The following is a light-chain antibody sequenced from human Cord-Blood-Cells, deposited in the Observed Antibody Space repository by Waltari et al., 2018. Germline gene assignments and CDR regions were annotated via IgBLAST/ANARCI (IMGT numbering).Light chain of an antibody. V-gene: IGKV1-8*01. CDR1: QGISNY. J-gene: IGKJ4*01. CDR2: AAS. CDR3: QQYYSYPLT. Sequence: AIRMTQSPSSFSASTGVRVTITCRASQGISNYLAWYQQKPGKVPKLLIYAASTLQTGVPSTFSGSGSGTDFTRTISCLQSEDFATYYCQQYYSYPLTFGGGTKVEIK.